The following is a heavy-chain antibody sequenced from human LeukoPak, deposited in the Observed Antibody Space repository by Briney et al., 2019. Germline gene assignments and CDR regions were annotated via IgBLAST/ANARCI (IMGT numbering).Heavy chain of an antibody. CDR2: INTRGEAT. Sequence: GGSLRLSCAASGFTFSSYWMTWVRQAPGKGLEWVSYINTRGEATHYADSVRGRFIISRDNAKSSLYLQMNSLRDEDTAIYYCAREGYYGALDIWGQGTMVTVSS. D-gene: IGHD3-10*01. J-gene: IGHJ3*02. V-gene: IGHV3-48*02. CDR1: GFTFSSYW. CDR3: AREGYYGALDI.